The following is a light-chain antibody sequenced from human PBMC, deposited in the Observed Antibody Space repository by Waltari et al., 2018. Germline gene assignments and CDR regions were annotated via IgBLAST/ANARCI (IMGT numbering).Light chain of an antibody. CDR3: QQSFGNAPWT. CDR1: QVINSY. J-gene: IGKJ1*01. CDR2: DSS. Sequence: DIQMPQSPSSLSASLGDRVTITCPASQVINSYLNCDQHKPGEAPKLLIYDSSTLHSGVASRFSGSGSGTDFARTISSLQPEDIATYYGQQSFGNAPWTFGRGTKV. V-gene: IGKV1-39*01.